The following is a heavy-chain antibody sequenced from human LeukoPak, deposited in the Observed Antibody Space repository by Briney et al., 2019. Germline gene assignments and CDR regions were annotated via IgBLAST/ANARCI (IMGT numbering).Heavy chain of an antibody. J-gene: IGHJ4*02. CDR2: IKRDGSEK. V-gene: IGHV3-7*01. CDR3: ARERYSYGFNYFDY. CDR1: GFTFSSYW. D-gene: IGHD5-18*01. Sequence: RGSLRLSCAASGFTFSSYWMSWVRQAPGKGLEWVANIKRDGSEKYYVDSVKGRFTISRDNAKNSLYLQMNSLRAEDTAVYYCARERYSYGFNYFDYWGQGTLVTVSS.